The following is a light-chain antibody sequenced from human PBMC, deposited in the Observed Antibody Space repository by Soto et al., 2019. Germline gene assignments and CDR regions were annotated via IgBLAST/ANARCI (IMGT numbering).Light chain of an antibody. V-gene: IGKV3-11*01. CDR3: RQRYNWPLT. CDR1: QSIGNS. Sequence: TVLTQSPATLSLSPGERATLSCKASQSIGNSLGWIHQKPGQAPRLLIDDAFNSATGIPARFTGSGSGSDFTLTISSLEPEDYGDYYRRQRYNWPLTFGGGTKVEIK. CDR2: DAF. J-gene: IGKJ4*01.